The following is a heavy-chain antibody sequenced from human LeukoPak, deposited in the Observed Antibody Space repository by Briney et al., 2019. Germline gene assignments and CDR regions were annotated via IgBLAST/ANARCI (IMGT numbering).Heavy chain of an antibody. CDR1: GGTFSSYA. J-gene: IGHJ4*02. Sequence: SSVKVSCKASGGTFSSYAISWVRQAPGQGLEWMGRIVPILGIANYAQKFQGRVTITADKSTSTAYMELSSLRSEDTAVYYCAREITVVAAPGAYDYWGQGTLVTVSS. CDR3: AREITVVAAPGAYDY. CDR2: IVPILGIA. D-gene: IGHD2-15*01. V-gene: IGHV1-69*04.